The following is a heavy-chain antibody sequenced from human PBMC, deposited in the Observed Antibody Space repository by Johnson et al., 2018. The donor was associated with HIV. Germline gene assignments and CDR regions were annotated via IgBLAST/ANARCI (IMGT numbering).Heavy chain of an antibody. V-gene: IGHV3-20*04. Sequence: VQLVESGGGLVQPGRSLRLSCAASGFIFDQYGMSWVRQVPGKGLAWVSGIRWNGGITGYAGSVKGRFTISRDTAKNSLYLQLNSLRAADTALYYCASQQWGLGSHDEFDSGGQGTMVTVSS. D-gene: IGHD1-26*01. J-gene: IGHJ3*02. CDR3: ASQQWGLGSHDEFDS. CDR2: IRWNGGIT. CDR1: GFIFDQYG.